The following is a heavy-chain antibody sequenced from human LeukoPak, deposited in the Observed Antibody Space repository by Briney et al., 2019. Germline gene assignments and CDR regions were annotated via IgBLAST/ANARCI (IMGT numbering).Heavy chain of an antibody. Sequence: PGGSLRLSCAASGFTFTSVWMHWFRQAPGGGLVWISRISTDGAVTGYADSVKGRFTISRDNAKNTLYPQMNSLRAEDTAVYYCARDRTTVTLFDNWGQGALVTVSS. D-gene: IGHD4-17*01. CDR3: ARDRTTVTLFDN. V-gene: IGHV3-74*01. J-gene: IGHJ4*02. CDR1: GFTFTSVW. CDR2: ISTDGAVT.